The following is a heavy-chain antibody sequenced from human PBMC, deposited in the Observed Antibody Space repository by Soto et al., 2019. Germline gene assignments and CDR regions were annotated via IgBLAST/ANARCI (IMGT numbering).Heavy chain of an antibody. Sequence: ASVKVSCKASGYTFTSQNMHWVRQAPGQGLEWMGWISAYNGNTNYAQKLQGRVTMTTDTSTSTAYMELRSLRSDDTAVYYCARDFWSGYYPWFDPWDQATLVTVSS. J-gene: IGHJ5*02. CDR1: GYTFTSQN. CDR3: ARDFWSGYYPWFDP. CDR2: ISAYNGNT. V-gene: IGHV1-18*01. D-gene: IGHD3-3*01.